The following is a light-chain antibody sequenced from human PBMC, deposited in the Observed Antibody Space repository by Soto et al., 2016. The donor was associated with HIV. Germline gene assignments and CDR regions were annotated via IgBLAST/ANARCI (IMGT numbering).Light chain of an antibody. Sequence: SYELTQPPSVSVAPGKTARITCGGNNIGSKSVHWYQQKPGQAPVLVVYGDSDRPSGIPERFSGSNSENTATLTISRVEAGDEADYYCQVWDNSRGHWVFGGGTKLTVL. CDR2: GDS. V-gene: IGLV3-21*03. J-gene: IGLJ3*02. CDR1: NIGSKS. CDR3: QVWDNSRGHWV.